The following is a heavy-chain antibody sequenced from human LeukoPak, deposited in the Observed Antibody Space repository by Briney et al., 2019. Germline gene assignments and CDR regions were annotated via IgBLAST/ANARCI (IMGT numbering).Heavy chain of an antibody. CDR1: GFTFSSYA. CDR3: AKGDYDFWSGYYSAGGPDY. D-gene: IGHD3-3*01. V-gene: IGHV3-23*01. J-gene: IGHJ4*02. Sequence: GGSLRLSCAASGFTFSSYAMSWVRQAPGKGGEWVSAISGSGGSTYYADSVKGRFTISRDNSKNTLYVEMNSLRVEDTAAYYCAKGDYDFWSGYYSAGGPDYWGQGTLVTVSS. CDR2: ISGSGGST.